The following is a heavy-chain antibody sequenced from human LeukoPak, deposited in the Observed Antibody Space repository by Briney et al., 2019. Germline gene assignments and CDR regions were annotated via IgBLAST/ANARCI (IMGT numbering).Heavy chain of an antibody. CDR3: ARDSSYCRGGSCFAYYYYYYMNV. J-gene: IGHJ6*03. CDR2: IIPIFGTA. V-gene: IGHV1-69*05. CDR1: GGTFSSYA. Sequence: ASVKVSCKASGGTFSSYAISWVRQASGQGLEWMGRIIPIFGTANYAQKFQGRVTITTDESTSTAYMELSSLRSEDTAVYYCARDSSYCRGGSCFAYYYYYYMNVGSKASTVTVSS. D-gene: IGHD2-15*01.